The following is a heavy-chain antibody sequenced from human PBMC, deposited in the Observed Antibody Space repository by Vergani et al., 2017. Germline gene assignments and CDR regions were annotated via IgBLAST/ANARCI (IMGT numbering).Heavy chain of an antibody. D-gene: IGHD6-6*01. Sequence: QVQLVQSGAEVKKPGASVKVSCKASGYTFTSYGISWVRQAPGQGLEWMGWISADNVNTNYAQKLRGRVTMTTDTSTSTAYMELRGLGSADTAVYYCAIGIAARIDAFDIWGQGTMVTVSS. V-gene: IGHV1-18*01. CDR1: GYTFTSYG. CDR2: ISADNVNT. J-gene: IGHJ3*02. CDR3: AIGIAARIDAFDI.